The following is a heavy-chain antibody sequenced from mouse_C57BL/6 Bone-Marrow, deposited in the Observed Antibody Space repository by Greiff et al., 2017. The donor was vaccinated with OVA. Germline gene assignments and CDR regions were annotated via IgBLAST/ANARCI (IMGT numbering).Heavy chain of an antibody. Sequence: EVQLQQSVAELVRPGASVKLSCTASGFNIKNTYMHWVKQRPEQGLEWIGRIDPANDNTKYAQQLQGKATMTADTSSNPAYLQLSSLSSEDTAVYCCARGNFGSSLYAMDYWGQGTSVTVSS. CDR3: ARGNFGSSLYAMDY. V-gene: IGHV14-3*01. CDR2: IDPANDNT. J-gene: IGHJ4*01. CDR1: GFNIKNTY. D-gene: IGHD1-1*01.